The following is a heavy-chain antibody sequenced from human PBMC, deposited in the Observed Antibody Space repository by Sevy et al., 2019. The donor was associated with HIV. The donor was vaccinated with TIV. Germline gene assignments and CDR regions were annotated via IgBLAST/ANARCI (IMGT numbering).Heavy chain of an antibody. CDR3: AKDISSTGGMDV. CDR2: ISWNSGSI. CDR1: GFTFDDYA. J-gene: IGHJ6*02. Sequence: GGSLRLSCAASGFTFDDYAMHWVRQAPGKGLEWVSGISWNSGSIGYADSVKGRFTISRGNAKNSLYLQMNSLRAEDTALYYCAKDISSTGGMDVWGQGTTVTVSS. V-gene: IGHV3-9*01. D-gene: IGHD6-13*01.